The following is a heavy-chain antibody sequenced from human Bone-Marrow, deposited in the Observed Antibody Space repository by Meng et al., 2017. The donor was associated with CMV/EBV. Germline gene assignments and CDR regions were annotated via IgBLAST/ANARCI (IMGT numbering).Heavy chain of an antibody. J-gene: IGHJ4*02. CDR3: ARGPGAYCSSTSCYHLDY. CDR1: GFTFSTYS. CDR2: ITSSSSYI. D-gene: IGHD2-2*01. Sequence: GESLKISCSASGFTFSTYSMNWVRLAPGKGLEWVSSITSSSSYIYYADSVKGRFTISRDNAKNSLFLQMNSLRAEDTAVYYCARGPGAYCSSTSCYHLDYWGQGTLVTVSS. V-gene: IGHV3-21*01.